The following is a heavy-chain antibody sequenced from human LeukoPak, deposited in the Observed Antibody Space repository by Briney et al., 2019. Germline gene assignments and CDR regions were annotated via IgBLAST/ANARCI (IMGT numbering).Heavy chain of an antibody. CDR3: AREGYYYYSMDV. V-gene: IGHV1-8*01. Sequence: ASVKVSCKASGYTFTSYDINWVRQATGQGLEWMGWMNPNSGNTGYAQKFQGRVTMTRNTSISTAYMELSSLRSEDTAVYYCAREGYYYYSMDVWGKGTTVTVSS. J-gene: IGHJ6*03. CDR2: MNPNSGNT. CDR1: GYTFTSYD.